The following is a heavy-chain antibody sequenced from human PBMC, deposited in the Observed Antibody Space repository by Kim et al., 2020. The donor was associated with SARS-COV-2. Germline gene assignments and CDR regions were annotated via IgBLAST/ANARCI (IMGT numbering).Heavy chain of an antibody. Sequence: TKHTPDLQGRVTMTTDTPISTAYMELSRLRSDDTAIYYCARRDSNGYIDYWGQGTLVTVSS. D-gene: IGHD3-22*01. CDR2: T. V-gene: IGHV1-2*02. CDR3: ARRDSNGYIDY. J-gene: IGHJ4*02.